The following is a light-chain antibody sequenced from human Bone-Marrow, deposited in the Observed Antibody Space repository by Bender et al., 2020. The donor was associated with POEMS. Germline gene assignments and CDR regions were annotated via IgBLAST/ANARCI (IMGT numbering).Light chain of an antibody. CDR1: TF. CDR3: LSYTSSSDTDV. V-gene: IGLV2-14*01. J-gene: IGLJ1*01. Sequence: QSALTQPASVSGSPGQSITISCTGATFVSWYQQFPGKAPKLVIYQVNNRPSGVSSRFSGSKSGNTASLTISRLQAEDEADYYCLSYTSSSDTDVFGSGTWVTVL. CDR2: QVN.